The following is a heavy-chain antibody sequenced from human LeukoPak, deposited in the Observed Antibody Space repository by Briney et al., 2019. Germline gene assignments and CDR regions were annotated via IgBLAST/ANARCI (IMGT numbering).Heavy chain of an antibody. CDR1: GGTFSSYA. D-gene: IGHD3-10*01. J-gene: IGHJ2*01. V-gene: IGHV1-69*05. CDR3: ARGPAGMVRGVMFWYFDL. Sequence: SVKVSCKASGGTFSSYAISWVRQAPGQGLEWMGGIIPIFGTANYAQKFQGRVTITTDESTSTAYMELSSLSSEDTAVYYCARGPAGMVRGVMFWYFDLWGRGTLVTVSS. CDR2: IIPIFGTA.